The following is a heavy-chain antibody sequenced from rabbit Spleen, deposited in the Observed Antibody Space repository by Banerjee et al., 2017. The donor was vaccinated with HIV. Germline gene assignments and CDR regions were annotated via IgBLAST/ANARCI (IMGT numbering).Heavy chain of an antibody. CDR2: VSPSSVSN. CDR3: ASDLLGVIGWNFCL. V-gene: IGHV1S45*01. CDR1: GVSFSYTYV. D-gene: IGHD1-1*01. Sequence: EQLEESGGGLVQPEGSLTLTCKASGVSFSYTYVMCWVRQAPGKGLEWIACVSPSSVSNVYASWAKGRFAISKVSSPPMTLQTSRLTAAATATYFCASDLLGVIGWNFCLWGPGTFGSVS. J-gene: IGHJ4*01.